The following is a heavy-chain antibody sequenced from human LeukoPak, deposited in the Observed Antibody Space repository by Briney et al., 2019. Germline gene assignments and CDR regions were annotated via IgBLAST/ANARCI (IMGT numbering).Heavy chain of an antibody. Sequence: ASVKVSCKASGGTFSNYAISWVRQAPGQGLEWMGWINPNSGGTNYAQKFQGRVTMTRDTSISTAYMELSRLTSDDTAVYYCARDLALTGNFDYWGQGTLVTVSS. D-gene: IGHD1-20*01. V-gene: IGHV1-2*02. CDR3: ARDLALTGNFDY. CDR2: INPNSGGT. CDR1: GGTFSNYA. J-gene: IGHJ4*02.